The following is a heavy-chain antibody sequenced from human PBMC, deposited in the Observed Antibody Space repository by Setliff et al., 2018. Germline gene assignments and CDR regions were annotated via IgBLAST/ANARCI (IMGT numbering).Heavy chain of an antibody. D-gene: IGHD3-22*01. Sequence: ASVKVSCKASGYTFTSHYMHWVRQAPGLGLEWMGTINPSSGRTNYAQKFQGRVTMTRDTSTSTVYMDMSSLRSEDTAVYYCARDVFPYHYEGAFDIWVQGTMVTVSS. CDR2: INPSSGRT. CDR1: GYTFTSHY. J-gene: IGHJ3*02. CDR3: ARDVFPYHYEGAFDI. V-gene: IGHV1-46*01.